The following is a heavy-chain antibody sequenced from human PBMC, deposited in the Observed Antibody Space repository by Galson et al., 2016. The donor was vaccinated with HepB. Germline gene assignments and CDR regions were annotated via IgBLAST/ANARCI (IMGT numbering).Heavy chain of an antibody. D-gene: IGHD6-25*01. CDR3: ARGAQRLIFV. CDR2: LSYSGST. V-gene: IGHV4-59*01. CDR1: GGSISYYY. Sequence: LSLTCSVSGGSISYYYWNWIRQPPGKALEWIGYLSYSGSTNYNPSLKSRVTISLDTSKNQFSLKLSSVTTADTAVYYCARGAQRLIFVWGQGSLVTVSP. J-gene: IGHJ4*02.